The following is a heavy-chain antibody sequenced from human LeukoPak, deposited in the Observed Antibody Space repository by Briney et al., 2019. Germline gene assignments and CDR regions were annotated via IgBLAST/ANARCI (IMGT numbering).Heavy chain of an antibody. J-gene: IGHJ2*01. CDR2: IKQDGSEK. CDR1: GFTFDDYG. D-gene: IGHD4-17*01. CDR3: ARRGYGDYERYWYFDL. V-gene: IGHV3-7*01. Sequence: GGSLRLSCAASGFTFDDYGMSWVRHAPGKGLEWVANIKQDGSEKYYVDSVKGRFTISRDNAKNSLYLQMNSLRAEDTAVYYCARRGYGDYERYWYFDLWGRGTLVTVSS.